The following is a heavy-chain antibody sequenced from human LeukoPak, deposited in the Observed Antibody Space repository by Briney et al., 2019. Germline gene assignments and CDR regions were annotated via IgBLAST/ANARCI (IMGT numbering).Heavy chain of an antibody. D-gene: IGHD3-3*01. CDR3: AKVLRFLEWPSGAFDI. CDR2: ISWNSGSI. V-gene: IGHV3-9*03. Sequence: GRSLRLSCAASGFTFDDYAMHWVRQAPGKGLEWVSGISWNSGSIGYADSVKGRFTISRDNAKNSLYLQMNSLRAEDMALYYCAKVLRFLEWPSGAFDIWGQGTMVTVSS. J-gene: IGHJ3*02. CDR1: GFTFDDYA.